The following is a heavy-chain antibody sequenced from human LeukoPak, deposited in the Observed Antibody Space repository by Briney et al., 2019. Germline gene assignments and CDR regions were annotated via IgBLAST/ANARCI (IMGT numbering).Heavy chain of an antibody. D-gene: IGHD1-1*01. Sequence: GGSLRLSCAASGFTFSSYGMHWVRQAPGKGLEWVAFIRYDGSNKYYADSVKGRFTISRDNSKNTLYLQMNSLRAEDTAVYYCARGYRVESDFDYWGQGTLVIVSS. CDR3: ARGYRVESDFDY. CDR1: GFTFSSYG. J-gene: IGHJ4*02. CDR2: IRYDGSNK. V-gene: IGHV3-30*02.